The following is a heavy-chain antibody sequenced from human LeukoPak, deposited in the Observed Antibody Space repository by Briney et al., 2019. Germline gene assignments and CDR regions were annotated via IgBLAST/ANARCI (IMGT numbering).Heavy chain of an antibody. CDR1: GGSISSSSYY. D-gene: IGHD1-7*01. CDR2: IYYSGST. Sequence: SETLSLTCTVSGGSISSSSYYWGWIRQPPGKGLEWIGSIYYSGSTYYNPSLKSRVTISVDTSKNQFSLKLSSVTAADTAVYYCAGLATGTTGYYYYYGMDVWGQGTTVTVSS. J-gene: IGHJ6*02. CDR3: AGLATGTTGYYYYYGMDV. V-gene: IGHV4-39*01.